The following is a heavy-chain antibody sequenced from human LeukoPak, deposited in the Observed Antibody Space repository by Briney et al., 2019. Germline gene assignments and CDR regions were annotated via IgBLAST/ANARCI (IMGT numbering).Heavy chain of an antibody. J-gene: IGHJ3*02. CDR3: ARAGGHYNWNFGDAIDI. CDR1: GFTFSIYA. D-gene: IGHD1-20*01. CDR2: ISGRGDST. V-gene: IGHV3-23*01. Sequence: GGSLRLSCAGSGFTFSIYAMTWVRQAPGKGLEWVSSISGRGDSTNYADSVKGRFTISRDNSKNTLYLQMNSLRAEDTAVYYCARAGGHYNWNFGDAIDIWGQGTMVTVSS.